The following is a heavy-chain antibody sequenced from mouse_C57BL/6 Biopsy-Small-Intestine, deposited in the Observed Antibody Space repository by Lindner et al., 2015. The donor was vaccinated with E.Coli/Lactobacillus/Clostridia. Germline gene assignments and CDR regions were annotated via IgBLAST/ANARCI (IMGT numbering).Heavy chain of an antibody. CDR3: ANRGRDYYAMDY. Sequence: VQLQESGGGLVKPGGSLKLSCAASGFTFSDYGMHWVRQAPEKGLEWVAYISSGSSTIYYADTVKGRFTISRDNAKNTLFLQMTSLRSEDTAMYYCANRGRDYYAMDYWGQGTTLTVSS. J-gene: IGHJ2*01. CDR1: GFTFSDYG. V-gene: IGHV5-17*01. D-gene: IGHD1-1*02. CDR2: ISSGSSTI.